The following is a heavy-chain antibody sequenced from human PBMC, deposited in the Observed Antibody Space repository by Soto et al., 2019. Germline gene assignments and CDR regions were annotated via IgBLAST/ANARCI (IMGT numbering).Heavy chain of an antibody. Sequence: PGESLKISCKGSGYSFTTYWIGWVRQMPGKGLEWMGIIYPGDSDTRYSPSFRGQVTISADKSITTAYLQWSSLKASDTAMYYCARERAYSYGSGSYPGDWGQGTLVTVSS. D-gene: IGHD3-10*01. V-gene: IGHV5-51*01. CDR1: GYSFTTYW. CDR2: IYPGDSDT. J-gene: IGHJ4*02. CDR3: ARERAYSYGSGSYPGD.